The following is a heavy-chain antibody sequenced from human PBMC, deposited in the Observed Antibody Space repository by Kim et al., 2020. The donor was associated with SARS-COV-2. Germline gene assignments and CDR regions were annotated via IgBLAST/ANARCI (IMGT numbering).Heavy chain of an antibody. J-gene: IGHJ4*02. CDR2: NK. CDR3: AKGPIAVAGG. V-gene: IGHV3-30*02. Sequence: NKYYAVSVKGRFTISRDNSKNTLYLQMNSRKAEDTAVYYWAKGPIAVAGGWGQGTLVTVSS. D-gene: IGHD6-19*01.